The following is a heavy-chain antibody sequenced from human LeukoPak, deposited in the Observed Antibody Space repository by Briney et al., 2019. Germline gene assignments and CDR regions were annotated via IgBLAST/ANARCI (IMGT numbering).Heavy chain of an antibody. J-gene: IGHJ5*02. Sequence: PSETLSLTCTVSGGSISSGGYYWSWIRQHPGKGLEWIGYIYYSGSTYYNPSLKSRVTISVDTSKNQFSLKLSSVTAADTAVYYCARGRRATYYYDSSGYWGSGFGTTHRWFDPWGQGTLVTVSS. V-gene: IGHV4-31*03. D-gene: IGHD3-22*01. CDR1: GGSISSGGYY. CDR2: IYYSGST. CDR3: ARGRRATYYYDSSGYWGSGFGTTHRWFDP.